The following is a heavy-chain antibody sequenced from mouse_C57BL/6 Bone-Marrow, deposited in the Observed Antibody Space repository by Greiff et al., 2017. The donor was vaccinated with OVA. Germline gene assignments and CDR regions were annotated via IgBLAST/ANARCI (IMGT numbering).Heavy chain of an antibody. CDR3: ASYYGSSFWYFDV. Sequence: QVQLKESGAELMKPGASVKLSCKATGYTFTGYWIEWVKQRPGHGLEWIGEILPGSGRPNYNEQFKGKATFTADTSSNTAYMQLSSLTTEDSAIYYCASYYGSSFWYFDVWGTGTTVTVSS. CDR2: ILPGSGRP. J-gene: IGHJ1*03. V-gene: IGHV1-9*01. D-gene: IGHD1-1*01. CDR1: GYTFTGYW.